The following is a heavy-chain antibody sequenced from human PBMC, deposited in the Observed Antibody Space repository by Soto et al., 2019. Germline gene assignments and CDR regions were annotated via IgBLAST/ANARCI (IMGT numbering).Heavy chain of an antibody. CDR2: ISAYNGNI. J-gene: IGHJ4*02. Sequence: QVQLVQSGAEVKKPGASVKVSCKASGYTFTSYGISWVRQAPGQGLEWMGWISAYNGNINYAQKLQGRVTMTTDTSTSTAYMELRSLRSDDTAVYYCARVVASAYYDFWSGSSYYFDYWGQGTLVTVSS. CDR1: GYTFTSYG. V-gene: IGHV1-18*01. CDR3: ARVVASAYYDFWSGSSYYFDY. D-gene: IGHD3-3*01.